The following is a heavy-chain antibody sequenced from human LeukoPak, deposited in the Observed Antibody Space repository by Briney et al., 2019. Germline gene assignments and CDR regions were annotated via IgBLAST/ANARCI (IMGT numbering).Heavy chain of an antibody. D-gene: IGHD6-19*01. CDR2: IYYSGST. Sequence: SETLSLTCFVSGGSISSYYWRWIRQPPGKGLEWIVYIYYSGSTNYNPSLKSRVTISVDTSKNQFSLKLSSVTAADAAVYYCVRASTSSSGYLRYYFDYWGQGTLVTVSS. CDR1: GGSISSYY. CDR3: VRASTSSSGYLRYYFDY. V-gene: IGHV4-59*01. J-gene: IGHJ4*02.